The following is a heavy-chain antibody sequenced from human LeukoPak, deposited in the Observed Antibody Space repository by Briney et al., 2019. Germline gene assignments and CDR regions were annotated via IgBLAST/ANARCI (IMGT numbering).Heavy chain of an antibody. J-gene: IGHJ6*02. CDR2: ISAYNGNT. D-gene: IGHD3-10*01. Sequence: ASVKVSCKASGYTFTSYGISWVRQAPGQGLEWMGWISAYNGNTNYAQKLQGRVTMTTDTSTSRAYMELRSLRSDDTAVYYCARDRRGVDYYYYGMDVWGQGTTVTVSS. V-gene: IGHV1-18*01. CDR1: GYTFTSYG. CDR3: ARDRRGVDYYYYGMDV.